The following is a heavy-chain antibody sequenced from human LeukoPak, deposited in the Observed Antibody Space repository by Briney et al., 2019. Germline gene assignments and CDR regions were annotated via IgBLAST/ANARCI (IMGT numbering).Heavy chain of an antibody. Sequence: GGSLRLSCAASGFTFSNYRMHWVRQTPGKGLMWVARIKSDGSTIYADSVQGRFTISRDNAKNTVYLQMNSLRVDDTAIYYCTRAITYFYGSVTYDWFDSWGQGTRVTVSS. CDR3: TRAITYFYGSVTYDWFDS. J-gene: IGHJ5*01. CDR1: GFTFSNYR. CDR2: IKSDGST. D-gene: IGHD3-10*01. V-gene: IGHV3-74*01.